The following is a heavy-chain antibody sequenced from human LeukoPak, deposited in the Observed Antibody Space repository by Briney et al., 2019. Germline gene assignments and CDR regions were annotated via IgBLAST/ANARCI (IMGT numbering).Heavy chain of an antibody. Sequence: GGSLRLSCAASGFTFSSYAMSWVRQAPGEGREWVSTLTGSGASTYYADSVKGRFTISRDNSKNTLYLQMNSLRAEDTAVYYCAKDYFLIDYWGQGTLVTVSS. CDR1: GFTFSSYA. V-gene: IGHV3-23*01. CDR3: AKDYFLIDY. CDR2: LTGSGAST. D-gene: IGHD2/OR15-2a*01. J-gene: IGHJ4*02.